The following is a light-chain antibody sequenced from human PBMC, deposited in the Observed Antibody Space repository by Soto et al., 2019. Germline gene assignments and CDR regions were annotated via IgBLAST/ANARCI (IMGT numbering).Light chain of an antibody. CDR1: QGISSF. Sequence: DIQLTQSPSFLSASVGDRVPITCRASQGISSFLAWYQQQPGKAPKLLIYSASTLQSGVPSRFSGSGSGTEFTLTISSLQPEDFATYYCQQLNSYPLTFGQGTKVDI. CDR3: QQLNSYPLT. J-gene: IGKJ1*01. V-gene: IGKV1-9*01. CDR2: SAS.